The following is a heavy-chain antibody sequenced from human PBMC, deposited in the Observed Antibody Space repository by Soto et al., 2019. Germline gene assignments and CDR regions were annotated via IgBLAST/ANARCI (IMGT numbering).Heavy chain of an antibody. D-gene: IGHD2-15*01. CDR3: TSDTFGGGDS. CDR1: GFAFSSYW. CDR2: IDPYETGI. J-gene: IGHJ4*02. V-gene: IGHV3-74*01. Sequence: EVQLVESGGGLVQPGGSLRLSCAASGFAFSSYWMHWVRQAPGKGLDWVSRIDPYETGIYYADSVKSRFTISRDNAKNTLYLQMNSLRAEDRAVYYCTSDTFGGGDSWGQGTVVTVSS.